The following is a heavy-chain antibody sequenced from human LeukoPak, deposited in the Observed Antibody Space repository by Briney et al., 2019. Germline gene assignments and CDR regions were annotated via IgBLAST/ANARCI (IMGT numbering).Heavy chain of an antibody. V-gene: IGHV4-39*01. CDR2: IDHSGNT. J-gene: IGHJ5*02. CDR3: ARRTSGGYSGYIDR. Sequence: SETLSLTCNVSGGSIGSRIFYWGWIRQPPGKGLEFIGSIDHSGNTNYNSSLKSRVTISADTSRNQFSLKLRSVTAADTAVYYCARRTSGGYSGYIDRWGQGTLVSVSS. CDR1: GGSIGSRIFY. D-gene: IGHD5-12*01.